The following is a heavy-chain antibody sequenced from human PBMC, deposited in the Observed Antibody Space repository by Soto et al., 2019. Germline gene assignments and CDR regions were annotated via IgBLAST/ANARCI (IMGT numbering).Heavy chain of an antibody. D-gene: IGHD1-26*01. J-gene: IGHJ4*02. CDR2: IYYNGNI. CDR3: ATHRYNVGWEHFHS. V-gene: IGHV4-59*02. Sequence: PSETLSLTCTVSGDSVTGHYWSWIRQPPGKGLEWIGYIYYNGNINYNPSLRSRVTISVDTSRSQFSLKLSSVTAADTAVYYCATHRYNVGWEHFHSCGQGSLVTVSS. CDR1: GDSVTGHY.